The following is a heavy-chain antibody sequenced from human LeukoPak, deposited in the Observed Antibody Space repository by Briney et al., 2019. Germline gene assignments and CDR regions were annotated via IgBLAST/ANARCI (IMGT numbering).Heavy chain of an antibody. CDR3: AKAPAAAPDY. J-gene: IGHJ4*02. V-gene: IGHV3-30*18. D-gene: IGHD6-13*01. Sequence: GGSLRLSCAASGFTFSSYGMHWVRQAPGKGLEWVAVISYDGSNKYYADSVKGRFTISGDNSKNTLYLQMNSLRAEDTAVYYCAKAPAAAPDYWGQGTLVTVSS. CDR2: ISYDGSNK. CDR1: GFTFSSYG.